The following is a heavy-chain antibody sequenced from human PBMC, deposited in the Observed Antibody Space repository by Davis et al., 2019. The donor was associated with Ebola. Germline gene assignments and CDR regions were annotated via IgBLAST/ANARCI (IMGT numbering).Heavy chain of an antibody. V-gene: IGHV1-69*13. D-gene: IGHD3-3*01. J-gene: IGHJ6*02. Sequence: SVKVSCKASGGTFSSYAISWVRQAPGQGLEWMGGIIPIFGTANYAQKFQGRVTITADESTSTAYMELSSLRSEDTAVYYCAGGTSLEWLGGMDVWGQGTTVTVSS. CDR2: IIPIFGTA. CDR1: GGTFSSYA. CDR3: AGGTSLEWLGGMDV.